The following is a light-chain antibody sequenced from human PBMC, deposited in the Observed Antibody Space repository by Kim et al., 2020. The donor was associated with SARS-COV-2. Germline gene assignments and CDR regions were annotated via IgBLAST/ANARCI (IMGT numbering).Light chain of an antibody. CDR2: GAS. V-gene: IGKV3-20*01. J-gene: IGKJ5*01. CDR3: QQYGNSPIT. CDR1: QSVTTSF. Sequence: EIALTQSPGTLALSPGERATLSCRASQSVTTSFLAWYQRKPGQAPRLLIYGASYRATGIPDRFSGSGSGTDFTLTISRLEPEDFAVYYCQQYGNSPITFGQGTRLEIK.